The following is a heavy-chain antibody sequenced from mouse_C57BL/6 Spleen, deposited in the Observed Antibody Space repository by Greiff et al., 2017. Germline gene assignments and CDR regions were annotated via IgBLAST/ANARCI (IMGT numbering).Heavy chain of an antibody. V-gene: IGHV1-63*01. D-gene: IGHD1-1*01. CDR3: AREVDYYAMDY. CDR2: IYPGGGYT. Sequence: QVQLQQSGAELVRPGPSVKMSCKASGYTFTNYWIGWAKQRPGHGLEWIGDIYPGGGYTNYNEKFKGKATLTADKSSSTAYMQFSSLTSEDSAIYYCAREVDYYAMDYWGQGTSVTVAS. CDR1: GYTFTNYW. J-gene: IGHJ4*01.